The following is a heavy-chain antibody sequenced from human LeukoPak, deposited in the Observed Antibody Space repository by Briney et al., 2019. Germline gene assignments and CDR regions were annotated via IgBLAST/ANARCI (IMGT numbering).Heavy chain of an antibody. CDR1: GYSFTSYW. CDR2: IYPGDSDT. D-gene: IGHD3-3*01. V-gene: IGHV5-51*01. J-gene: IGHJ4*02. Sequence: GEALKISCKGSGYSFTSYWIGWVRQMPGKGLEWMGIIYPGDSDTRYSPSFQGQVTISADKSISTAYLQWSSLKASDTAMYYCATLKSLRSGYFDYWGQGTLVTVSS. CDR3: ATLKSLRSGYFDY.